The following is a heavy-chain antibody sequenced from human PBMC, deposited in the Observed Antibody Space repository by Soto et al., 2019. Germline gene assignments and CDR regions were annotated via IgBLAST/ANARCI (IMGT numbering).Heavy chain of an antibody. J-gene: IGHJ3*01. D-gene: IGHD2-15*01. CDR2: FYPGDSTS. CDR3: ARIIGYCRNNDCSWTFDV. CDR1: GYSFISYW. V-gene: IGHV5-51*01. Sequence: LGESLKISCKTSGYSFISYWVAWVRQLPGKGLEWMGTFYPGDSTSTYSPSFQGQVTISVDTSITTAYLQLNSLKASDTAMYYCARIIGYCRNNDCSWTFDVWGQGXMVTVSS.